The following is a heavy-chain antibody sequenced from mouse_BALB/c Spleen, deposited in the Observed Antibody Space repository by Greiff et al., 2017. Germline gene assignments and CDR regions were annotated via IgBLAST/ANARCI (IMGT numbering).Heavy chain of an antibody. J-gene: IGHJ2*01. CDR1: GFTFSNYW. D-gene: IGHD2-3*01. CDR2: IRLKSNNYAT. V-gene: IGHV6-6*02. Sequence: EVKLMESGGGLVQPGGSMKLSCVASGFTFSNYWMNWVRQSPEKGLEWVAEIRLKSNNYATHYAESVKGRFTISRDDSKSSVYLQMNNLRAEDTGIYYCTRLAMTPYYFDYWGQGTTLTVSS. CDR3: TRLAMTPYYFDY.